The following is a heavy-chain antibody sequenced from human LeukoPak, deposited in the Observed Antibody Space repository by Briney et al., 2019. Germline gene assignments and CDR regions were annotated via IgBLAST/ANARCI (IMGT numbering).Heavy chain of an antibody. Sequence: SETLSLTCSVSGYSISIGYYWGWIRQPPGKGLEWIREINHSGSTNYNPSLKSRVTISVDTSKNQFSLKLSSVTAADTAVYYCAMGYSSGVYNWFDPWGQGTLVTVSS. CDR3: AMGYSSGVYNWFDP. J-gene: IGHJ5*02. D-gene: IGHD6-19*01. CDR2: INHSGST. V-gene: IGHV4-38-2*02. CDR1: GYSISIGYY.